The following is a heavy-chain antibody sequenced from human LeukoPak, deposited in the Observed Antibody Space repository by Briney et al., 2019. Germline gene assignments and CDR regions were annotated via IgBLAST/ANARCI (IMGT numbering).Heavy chain of an antibody. V-gene: IGHV3-23*01. J-gene: IGHJ4*02. CDR3: AKVDTAMLRSFGC. CDR2: ISGSGGST. D-gene: IGHD5-18*01. CDR1: GFNFNNYA. Sequence: WGSLRLSCAASGFNFNNYAMTWVRQAPGKGLEWVSTISGSGGSTYYADSVKGRFTISRDNSKNTLYLQMNSLRAEDTAVYYCAKVDTAMLRSFGCWGQGTLVTVSS.